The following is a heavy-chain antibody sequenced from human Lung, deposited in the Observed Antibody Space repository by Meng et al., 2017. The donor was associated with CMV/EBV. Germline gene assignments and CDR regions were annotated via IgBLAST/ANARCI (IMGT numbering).Heavy chain of an antibody. CDR2: IRSKANSYAT. D-gene: IGHD3-22*01. CDR3: TRHEREYYYGSSGTPYHYYYGMDV. CDR1: GFTFSGSA. V-gene: IGHV3-73*01. Sequence: GGSLRLXCAASGFTFSGSAMHWVRQASGKGLEWVGRIRSKANSYATAYAASVKGRFTISRDDSKNTAYLQMNSLKTEDTAVYYCTRHEREYYYGSSGTPYHYYYGMDVWGQGNXVXVSS. J-gene: IGHJ6*02.